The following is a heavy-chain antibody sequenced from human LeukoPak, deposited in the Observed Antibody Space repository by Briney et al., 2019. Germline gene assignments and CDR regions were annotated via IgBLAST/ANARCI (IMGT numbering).Heavy chain of an antibody. CDR3: ARDRTAADP. D-gene: IGHD6-13*01. Sequence: GGSLRLSCAASGFTFSSYWMSWVRQAPGKGLEWVANIKQDGSEKYYVDSVKGRFTISRDDSENTLYLQMNNLRVEDTAVYYCARDRTAADPWGQGTLVTVSS. CDR1: GFTFSSYW. CDR2: IKQDGSEK. V-gene: IGHV3-7*03. J-gene: IGHJ5*02.